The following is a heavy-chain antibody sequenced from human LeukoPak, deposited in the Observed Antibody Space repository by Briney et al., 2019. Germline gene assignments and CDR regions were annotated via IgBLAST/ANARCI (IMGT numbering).Heavy chain of an antibody. Sequence: GGSLRLSCAASGFTFSHAWMTWVRQAPGKGLEWVGRVKSKTDGGTTDYAAPVKDRFTISRNDSKNTLYLQMNSLKTECTAVYYCARGQSPLDYWGQGTLVTVSS. J-gene: IGHJ4*02. CDR2: VKSKTDGGTT. CDR3: ARGQSPLDY. V-gene: IGHV3-15*01. CDR1: GFTFSHAW.